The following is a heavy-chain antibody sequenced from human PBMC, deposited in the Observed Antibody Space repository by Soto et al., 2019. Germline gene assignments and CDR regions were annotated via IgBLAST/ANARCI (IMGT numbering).Heavy chain of an antibody. D-gene: IGHD3-22*01. CDR3: ARSPITTIVVAYFDY. CDR2: ISGSSSII. CDR1: GFSFSTYG. Sequence: EVQVVESGGGLVQPGGSLRLSCEASGFSFSTYGMNWVRQAPGKGLEWVSYISGSSSIIYYADSVKGRFTISRDNAKNPLYLQMNSLRDEDTAVYYCARSPITTIVVAYFDYWGQGSRVTVSS. J-gene: IGHJ4*02. V-gene: IGHV3-48*02.